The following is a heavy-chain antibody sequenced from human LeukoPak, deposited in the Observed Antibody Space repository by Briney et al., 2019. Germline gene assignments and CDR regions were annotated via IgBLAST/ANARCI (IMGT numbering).Heavy chain of an antibody. V-gene: IGHV1-2*02. J-gene: IGHJ4*02. D-gene: IGHD3-22*01. CDR2: INPNSGGT. CDR1: GYTFTGYY. Sequence: ASVKVSCKASGYTFTGYYMHWVRQAPGQGLEWMGWINPNSGGTNYAQKFQGRVTMTRDTSISTAYMELSRLRSDDTAVYYCARVRSYYYDSSGLDYWGQGTLVTVSS. CDR3: ARVRSYYYDSSGLDY.